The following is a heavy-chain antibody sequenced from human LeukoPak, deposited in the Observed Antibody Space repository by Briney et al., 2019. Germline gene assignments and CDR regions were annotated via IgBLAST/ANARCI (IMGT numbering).Heavy chain of an antibody. D-gene: IGHD3-22*01. CDR3: ASSGSGYYDWYFDR. V-gene: IGHV3-48*04. Sequence: GGSLRLSCAASGFTFSSYSMNWVRQAPGKGLEWVSYISSSSSTIYYADSVKGRFTISRDNAKNSLYLQMNSLRAEDTAVYYCASSGSGYYDWYFDRWGRGTLVTVSS. J-gene: IGHJ2*01. CDR2: ISSSSSTI. CDR1: GFTFSSYS.